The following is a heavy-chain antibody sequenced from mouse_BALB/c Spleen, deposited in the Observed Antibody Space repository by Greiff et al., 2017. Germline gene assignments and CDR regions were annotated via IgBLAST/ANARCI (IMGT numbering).Heavy chain of an antibody. CDR1: GFSLSTSGMG. J-gene: IGHJ4*01. CDR3: ARSCRYDGYYYAMDY. D-gene: IGHD2-14*01. V-gene: IGHV8-12*01. CDR2: IYWDDDK. Sequence: QVTLKESGPGILQPSQTLSLTCSFSGFSLSTSGMGVSWIRQPSGKGLEWLAHIYWDDDKRYNPSLKSRLTISKDTSSNQVFLKITSVDTADTATYYCARSCRYDGYYYAMDYWGQGTSVTVSS.